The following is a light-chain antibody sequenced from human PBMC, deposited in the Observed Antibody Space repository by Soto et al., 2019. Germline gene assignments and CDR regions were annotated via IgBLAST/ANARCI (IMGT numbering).Light chain of an antibody. CDR2: AAS. CDR1: QSISRN. CDR3: QQSDSIPIT. V-gene: IGKV1-39*01. J-gene: IGKJ5*01. Sequence: DIQMTQSPSSLSASVGDRVTITFRASQSISRNLNWYQQKPGIAPKLLIYAASSLQSGVPSRFSGSGSGTDFTLAISSLQPEDFATYYCQQSDSIPITFGQGTRLEI.